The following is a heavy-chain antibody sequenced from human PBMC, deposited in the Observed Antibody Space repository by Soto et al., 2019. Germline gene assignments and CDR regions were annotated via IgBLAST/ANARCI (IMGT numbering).Heavy chain of an antibody. CDR2: ITSSGDSI. D-gene: IGHD4-17*01. V-gene: IGHV3-48*02. CDR1: GFRFSDHS. J-gene: IGHJ4*02. CDR3: ARLPKGSRVTS. Sequence: EVQLLASGGGLIHPGGSLRLSCVASGFRFSDHSMNWVRQAPGKGLEWVSYITSSGDSIYYADSVKGRFTVSRDNAKNSLFLQMNSLRDDDTAVYYCARLPKGSRVTSWGQGTLVTVSS.